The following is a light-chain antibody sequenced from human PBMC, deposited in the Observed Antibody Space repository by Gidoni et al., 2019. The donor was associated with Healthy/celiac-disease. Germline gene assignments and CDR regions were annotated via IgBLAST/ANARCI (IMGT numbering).Light chain of an antibody. CDR1: QSFSSY. Sequence: EIVLTQSPATLSLSPGERATLSCRASQSFSSYLAWYQQKPGQAPRLLIYDASNRATGIPARFSGSGSGTDFTLTSSSLEAEDFAVYYCQQRSNWPRSFGQGTKLEIK. V-gene: IGKV3-11*01. CDR3: QQRSNWPRS. CDR2: DAS. J-gene: IGKJ2*03.